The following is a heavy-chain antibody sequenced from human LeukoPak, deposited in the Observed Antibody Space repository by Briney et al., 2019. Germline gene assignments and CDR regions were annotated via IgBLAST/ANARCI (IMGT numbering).Heavy chain of an antibody. D-gene: IGHD1-26*01. Sequence: ASVKVSCKASGYTFTSYGISWVRQAPGQGLEWMGWISAYNGNTNYAQKLQGRVTMTEDTSTDTAYMELSSLRSEDTAVYYCATAHGRVVGPIDYWGQGTLVTVSS. CDR3: ATAHGRVVGPIDY. CDR2: ISAYNGNT. V-gene: IGHV1-18*01. J-gene: IGHJ4*02. CDR1: GYTFTSYG.